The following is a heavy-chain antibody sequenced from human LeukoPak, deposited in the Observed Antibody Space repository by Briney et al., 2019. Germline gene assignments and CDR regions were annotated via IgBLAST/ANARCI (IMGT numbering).Heavy chain of an antibody. CDR3: ARATVVDY. Sequence: GGSLRLSCAASGFTFSDAWLSWVRQAPGKGLEWVSSISSSSSYIYYADSVKGRFTISRDNAKNSLYLQMNSLRAEDTAVYYCARATVVDYWGQGTLVTVSS. D-gene: IGHD4-23*01. V-gene: IGHV3-21*01. J-gene: IGHJ4*02. CDR2: ISSSSSYI. CDR1: GFTFSDAW.